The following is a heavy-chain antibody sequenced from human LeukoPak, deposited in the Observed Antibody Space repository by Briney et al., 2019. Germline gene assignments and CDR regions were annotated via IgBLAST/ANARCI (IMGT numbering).Heavy chain of an antibody. V-gene: IGHV1-69*13. J-gene: IGHJ4*02. CDR3: ASRGGTWIQLWLPNYFDY. CDR2: IIPIFGTA. D-gene: IGHD5-18*01. Sequence: GASVKVSCKASGGTFSSYAISWVRQAPGQGLEWMGGIIPIFGTANNAQKFQGRVTITADESTSTAYMELSSLRSEDTAVYYCASRGGTWIQLWLPNYFDYWGQGTLVTVSS. CDR1: GGTFSSYA.